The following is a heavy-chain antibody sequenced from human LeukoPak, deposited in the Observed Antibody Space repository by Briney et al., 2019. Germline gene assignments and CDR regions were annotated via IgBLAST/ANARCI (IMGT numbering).Heavy chain of an antibody. J-gene: IGHJ6*03. CDR2: IIPIFGTA. CDR3: ARGPASGSYVSYYYYMDV. D-gene: IGHD3-10*01. V-gene: IGHV1-69*05. Sequence: GSSVKVSCKASGGTFSSYAISWVRQAPRQGLEWMGGIIPIFGTANYAQKFQGRVTITTDESTSTAYMELSSLRSEDTAVYYCARGPASGSYVSYYYYMDVWGKGTTVTVSS. CDR1: GGTFSSYA.